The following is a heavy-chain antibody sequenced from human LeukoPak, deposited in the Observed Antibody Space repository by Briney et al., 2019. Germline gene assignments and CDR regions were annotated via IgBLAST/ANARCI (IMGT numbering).Heavy chain of an antibody. Sequence: GESLKISCKGSGYSFTSYWIGWVRQMPGKGLEWMGVIYPGDSDTRYSPSFQGQVTISADKSISTAYLQWSSLKASDTAMYYCASVTMVRGVPWAFDYWGQGTLVTVSS. V-gene: IGHV5-51*01. CDR1: GYSFTSYW. CDR2: IYPGDSDT. D-gene: IGHD3-10*01. J-gene: IGHJ4*02. CDR3: ASVTMVRGVPWAFDY.